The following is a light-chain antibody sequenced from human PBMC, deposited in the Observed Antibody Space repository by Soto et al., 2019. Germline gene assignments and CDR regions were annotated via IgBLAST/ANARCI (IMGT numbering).Light chain of an antibody. Sequence: STMSASVGDRVTITCRASQSISSWLAWYQQKPGKAPKLLIYDASSLESGVPSRFSGSGSGTEFTLTISSLQPDDFATYYCQQVTTFGLRTKL. J-gene: IGKJ1*01. CDR2: DAS. CDR3: QQVTT. V-gene: IGKV1-5*01. CDR1: QSISSW.